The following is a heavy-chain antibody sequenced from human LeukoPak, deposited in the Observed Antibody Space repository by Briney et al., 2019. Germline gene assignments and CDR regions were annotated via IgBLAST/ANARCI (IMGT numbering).Heavy chain of an antibody. V-gene: IGHV4-39*01. J-gene: IGHJ5*02. Sequence: SETLSLTCTVSGGSISSSSYYWGWIRQPPGEGLEWIGSIYYSGSTYYNPSLKSRVTISVDTSKNQFSLKLSSVTAADTAVYYCARPRGSPIGGYNWFDPWGQGTLVTVSS. CDR2: IYYSGST. CDR3: ARPRGSPIGGYNWFDP. CDR1: GGSISSSSYY. D-gene: IGHD2-15*01.